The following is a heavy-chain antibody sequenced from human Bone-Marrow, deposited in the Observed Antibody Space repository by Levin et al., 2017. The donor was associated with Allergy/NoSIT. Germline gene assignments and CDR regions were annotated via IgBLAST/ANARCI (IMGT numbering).Heavy chain of an antibody. CDR2: INPNIGGT. Sequence: ASVKVSCKTSGYTFSDYYMHWVRQAPGQGLEWMGWINPNIGGTNYAQKFLGRVTMTRDTSTRTVYMELSSLRSDDTAIYYCAKDLLVAVRSDYYYYGMDVWGQGTAVIVSS. D-gene: IGHD5-12*01. CDR1: GYTFSDYY. V-gene: IGHV1-2*02. J-gene: IGHJ6*02. CDR3: AKDLLVAVRSDYYYYGMDV.